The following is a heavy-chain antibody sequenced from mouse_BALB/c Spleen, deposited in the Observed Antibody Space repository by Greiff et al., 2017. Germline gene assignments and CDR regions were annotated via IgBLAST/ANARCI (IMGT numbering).Heavy chain of an antibody. J-gene: IGHJ1*01. CDR3: AGGDYGWYFDV. Sequence: EVQLQQSGAELVKPGASVKLSCTASGFNIKDTYMHWVKQRPEQGLEWIGRIDPANGNTKYDPKFQGKATITADTSSNTAYLQLSSLTSEDTAVYYCAGGDYGWYFDVWGAGTTVTVSS. D-gene: IGHD1-1*01. V-gene: IGHV14-3*02. CDR1: GFNIKDTY. CDR2: IDPANGNT.